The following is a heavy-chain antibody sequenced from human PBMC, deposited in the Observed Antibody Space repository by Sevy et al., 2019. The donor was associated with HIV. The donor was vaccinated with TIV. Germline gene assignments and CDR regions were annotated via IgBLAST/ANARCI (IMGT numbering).Heavy chain of an antibody. V-gene: IGHV3-23*01. CDR1: GFTFSSYA. CDR2: ISGSGGST. D-gene: IGHD3-10*01. CDR3: ATGGSGSYGYYYMDV. J-gene: IGHJ6*03. Sequence: GGSLRLSCAASGFTFSSYAMSWVRLAPEKGLEWVSAISGSGGSTHYADSVKGRFTISRDNSKNSLYLQMNSLRAEDTAVYYCATGGSGSYGYYYMDVWGKGTTVTVSS.